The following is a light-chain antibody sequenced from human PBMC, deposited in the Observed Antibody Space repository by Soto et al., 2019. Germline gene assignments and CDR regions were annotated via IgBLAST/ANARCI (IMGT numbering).Light chain of an antibody. Sequence: DIQMTQSPSTLSASVGVRVTITCRARQSISSWLAWYQQKPGKAPKLLIYKASSLESGDPSRFSGSGSGTEFTLSISSLHPDDFATYYCQQYNNYSHTFGQGTKLEIK. CDR3: QQYNNYSHT. V-gene: IGKV1-5*03. J-gene: IGKJ2*01. CDR2: KAS. CDR1: QSISSW.